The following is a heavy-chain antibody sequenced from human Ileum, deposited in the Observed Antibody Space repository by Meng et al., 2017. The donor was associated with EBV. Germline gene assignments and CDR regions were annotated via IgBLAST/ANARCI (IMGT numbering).Heavy chain of an antibody. J-gene: IGHJ4*02. CDR1: GGSVSSGSYY. CDR2: IYYSGNT. D-gene: IGHD3-10*01. Sequence: QVQLQESGPGLVQPAETLSLTCTVSGGSVSSGSYYWTWIRQPPGKTLEWLGFIYYSGNTNYNPSLKGRVTLSIDMSKNQFSLNLTSVTAADTAVYYCARWPRSITATGGIEHWGQGTLVTVAS. V-gene: IGHV4-61*01. CDR3: ARWPRSITATGGIEH.